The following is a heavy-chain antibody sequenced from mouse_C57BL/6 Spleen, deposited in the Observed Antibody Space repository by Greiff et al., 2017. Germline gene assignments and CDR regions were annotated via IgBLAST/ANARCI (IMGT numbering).Heavy chain of an antibody. CDR3: AREGKYDYPIYFDY. J-gene: IGHJ2*01. Sequence: EVHLVESGGGLVKPGGSLKLSCAASGFTFSSYAMSWVRQTPEKRLEWVATISDGGSYTNYPDNVKGRFPISRDKGKNNLYLQMSHLKSEDTAMYDCAREGKYDYPIYFDYWGQGTTLTVSS. V-gene: IGHV5-4*01. CDR2: ISDGGSYT. D-gene: IGHD2-4*01. CDR1: GFTFSSYA.